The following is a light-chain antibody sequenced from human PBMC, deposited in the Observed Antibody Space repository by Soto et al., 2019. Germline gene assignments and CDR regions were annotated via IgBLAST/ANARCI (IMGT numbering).Light chain of an antibody. CDR2: DNN. Sequence: QSVLTQPPSVSAAPGQKVTISCSGSNSNIGLHYVSWLQQLPGTAPKLLIYDNNKRPSGIPDRFSASKSDTSATLDITGLQTGDEADYYCETWDSSLSAGVFGGGTKSPS. J-gene: IGLJ3*02. V-gene: IGLV1-51*01. CDR3: ETWDSSLSAGV. CDR1: NSNIGLHY.